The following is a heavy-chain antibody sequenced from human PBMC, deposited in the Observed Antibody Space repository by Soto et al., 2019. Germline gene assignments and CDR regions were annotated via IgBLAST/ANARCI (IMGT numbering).Heavy chain of an antibody. CDR2: INPNSGGT. CDR3: ARGGCIAVAGYVGGGYYYYGMDV. Sequence: ASVKVSCKASGYTFTGYYMHWVRQAPGQGLEWMGWINPNSGGTNYAQKFQGRVTMTRDTSISTAYMELSRLRSDDTAVYYCARGGCIAVAGYVGGGYYYYGMDVWGQGTTVTVSS. CDR1: GYTFTGYY. J-gene: IGHJ6*02. D-gene: IGHD6-19*01. V-gene: IGHV1-2*02.